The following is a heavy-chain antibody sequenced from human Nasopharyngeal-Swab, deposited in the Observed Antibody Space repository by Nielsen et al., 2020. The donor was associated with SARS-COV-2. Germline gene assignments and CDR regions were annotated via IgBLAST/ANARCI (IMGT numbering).Heavy chain of an antibody. V-gene: IGHV4-39*01. Sequence: RQAPGKGLEWIGSIYYSGSTYYNPSLKSRVTISVDTSKNQCSLKLSSVTAADTAVYYYARRVARAPRHEGDYYYGMDVWGQGTTVTVSS. CDR2: IYYSGST. D-gene: IGHD3-16*01. CDR3: ARRVARAPRHEGDYYYGMDV. J-gene: IGHJ6*02.